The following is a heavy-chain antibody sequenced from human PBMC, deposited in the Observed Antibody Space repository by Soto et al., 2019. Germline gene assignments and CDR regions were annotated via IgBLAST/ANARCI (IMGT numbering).Heavy chain of an antibody. CDR3: ARDAGSMIATA. V-gene: IGHV3-7*01. J-gene: IGHJ5*02. D-gene: IGHD3-22*01. Sequence: EVQLVESGGGLVQPGGSLRLSCAASGFTFSSYWMSWVRQAPGKGLEWVANINQDGSEKYYVDSVKGRFTISRDNAKNSLYPHMNRKRAEGTAVSSCARDAGSMIATAWGQGTLVTVSS. CDR1: GFTFSSYW. CDR2: INQDGSEK.